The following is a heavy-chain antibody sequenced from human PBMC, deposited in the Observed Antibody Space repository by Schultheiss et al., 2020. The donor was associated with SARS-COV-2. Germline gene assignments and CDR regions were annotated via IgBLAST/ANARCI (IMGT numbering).Heavy chain of an antibody. CDR3: ARDRRRSGYDSRVQTSYYGMDV. CDR1: GGSISSYY. CDR2: IYYSGST. D-gene: IGHD5-12*01. J-gene: IGHJ6*02. Sequence: SETLSLTCTVSGGSISSYYWSWIRQPPGKGLEWIGYIYYSGSTNYNPSLKSRVTMSVDTSKNQFSLKLSSVTAADTAVYYCARDRRRSGYDSRVQTSYYGMDVWGQGTTVTVSS. V-gene: IGHV4-59*12.